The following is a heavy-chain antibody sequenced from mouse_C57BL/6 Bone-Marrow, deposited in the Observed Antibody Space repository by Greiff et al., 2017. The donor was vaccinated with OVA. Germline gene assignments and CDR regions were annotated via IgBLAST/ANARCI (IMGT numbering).Heavy chain of an antibody. J-gene: IGHJ3*01. Sequence: VQLQQSGAELVRPGASVKLSCTASGFNIKDDYMHWVKQRPEQGLEWIGWIDPENGDTEYASQFQGKATITADTSSNTAYLQLSSLTSEDTAVYYCTTWDYGSSALADWGQGTLVTVSA. CDR1: GFNIKDDY. CDR3: TTWDYGSSALAD. D-gene: IGHD1-1*01. CDR2: IDPENGDT. V-gene: IGHV14-4*01.